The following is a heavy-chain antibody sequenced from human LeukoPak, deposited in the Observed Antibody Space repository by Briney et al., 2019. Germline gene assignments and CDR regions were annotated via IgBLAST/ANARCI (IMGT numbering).Heavy chain of an antibody. CDR2: ISSSSSYI. V-gene: IGHV3-21*04. CDR1: GFTFSSYS. D-gene: IGHD6-13*01. Sequence: GGSLRLSCAASGFTFSSYSMNWVRQAPGKGLEWVSSISSSSSYIYYADSVKGRFTISRDNAKNSLYLQMNSLRAEDTAVYYCAREAGYSSSWYPRLDPWGQGTLVTVSS. J-gene: IGHJ5*02. CDR3: AREAGYSSSWYPRLDP.